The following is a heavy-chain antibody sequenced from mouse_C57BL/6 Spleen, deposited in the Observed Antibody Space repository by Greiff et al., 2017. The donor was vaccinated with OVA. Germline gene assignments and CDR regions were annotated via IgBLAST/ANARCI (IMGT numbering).Heavy chain of an antibody. CDR2: INPSTGGT. D-gene: IGHD4-1*01. CDR3: ARGGGGFPGYYAMDY. V-gene: IGHV1-42*01. Sequence: EVQLQQSGPELVKPGASVKISCKASGYSFTGYYMNWVKQSPEKSLEWIGEINPSTGGTTYNQKFKAKATLTVDKSSSTAYMQLKSLTSEDSAVYYCARGGGGFPGYYAMDYWGQGTSVTVSS. J-gene: IGHJ4*01. CDR1: GYSFTGYY.